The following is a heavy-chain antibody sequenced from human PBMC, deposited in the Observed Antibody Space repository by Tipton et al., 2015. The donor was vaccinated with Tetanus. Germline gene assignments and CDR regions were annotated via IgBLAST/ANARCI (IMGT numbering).Heavy chain of an antibody. J-gene: IGHJ6*04. Sequence: SLRLSCAASGFTFKSYTMNWVRQAPGNGLEWVAAISGSRLTPYYADPVKGRFTISRDNSKNTLSPQLNSLRADDTAIYYCAKEALGVLNLWGKGTTVIVSS. CDR1: GFTFKSYT. CDR3: AKEALGVLNL. D-gene: IGHD1-14*01. CDR2: ISGSRLTP. V-gene: IGHV3-23*01.